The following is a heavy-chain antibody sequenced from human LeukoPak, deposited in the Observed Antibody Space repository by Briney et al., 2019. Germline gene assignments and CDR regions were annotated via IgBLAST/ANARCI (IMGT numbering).Heavy chain of an antibody. Sequence: GGSLKLSCAASGFTFSGSDMHWIRQASGKGLEWVGRIRIKTNSYATEYAASVKGRFTISRDDSKNTAYLQMNSLKTEDTAVYYCARENSIAPATKNYYYYGMDVWGQGTTVTVSS. D-gene: IGHD6-13*01. CDR1: GFTFSGSD. V-gene: IGHV3-73*01. CDR2: IRIKTNSYAT. J-gene: IGHJ6*02. CDR3: ARENSIAPATKNYYYYGMDV.